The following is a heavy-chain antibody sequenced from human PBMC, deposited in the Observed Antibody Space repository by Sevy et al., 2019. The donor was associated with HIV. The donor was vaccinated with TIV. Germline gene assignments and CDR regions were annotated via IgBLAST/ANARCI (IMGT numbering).Heavy chain of an antibody. V-gene: IGHV3-33*01. D-gene: IGHD1-26*01. Sequence: GGSLRLSCAASGFTFSSYGMHWVRQAPGKGLEWVAVIWYDGSNKYYADSVKGRFTISRDNSKNTLYLQMNSLRAEDTAVYYCAREGGIYSYYYYGMDVWGQGTTVTVSS. CDR1: GFTFSSYG. J-gene: IGHJ6*02. CDR3: AREGGIYSYYYYGMDV. CDR2: IWYDGSNK.